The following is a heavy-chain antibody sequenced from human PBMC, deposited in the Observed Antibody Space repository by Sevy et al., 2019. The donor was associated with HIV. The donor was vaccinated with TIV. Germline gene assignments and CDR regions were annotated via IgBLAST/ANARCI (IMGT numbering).Heavy chain of an antibody. CDR1: GFSFRKYG. D-gene: IGHD2-2*01. CDR2: ISDDGSDK. J-gene: IGHJ6*02. Sequence: GGSLRLSCAASGFSFRKYGMHWVRQAPGKGLEWVAVISDDGSDKEYGDSVKGRFTISRDNAKDTVYLQMNSLRAEDTAVYYCLKSTSGQDIVVVPAAIEYGMDVWGQGTTVTVSS. CDR3: LKSTSGQDIVVVPAAIEYGMDV. V-gene: IGHV3-30*03.